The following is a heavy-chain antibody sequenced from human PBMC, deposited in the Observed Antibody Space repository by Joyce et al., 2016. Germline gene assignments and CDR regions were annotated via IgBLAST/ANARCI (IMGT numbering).Heavy chain of an antibody. CDR2: ISPHNGNT. Sequence: QSQLVQSGAEVKKPGAAVKGTCKAYGYTFPSYGINWVRQATGQGLEWLGWISPHNGNTKYDQKYHGRVTMTTDTSTPTAYMVVRSLTSDDTARYFCARDLWVVTSVQYNWLDPWGQGTLVTVSS. D-gene: IGHD2-2*01. CDR1: GYTFPSYG. CDR3: ARDLWVVTSVQYNWLDP. V-gene: IGHV1-18*04. J-gene: IGHJ5*02.